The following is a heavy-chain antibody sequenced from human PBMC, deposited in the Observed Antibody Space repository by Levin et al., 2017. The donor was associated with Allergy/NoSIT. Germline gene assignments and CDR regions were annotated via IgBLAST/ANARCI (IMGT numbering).Heavy chain of an antibody. D-gene: IGHD3-22*01. V-gene: IGHV4-34*01. CDR2: INHSGST. Sequence: SETLSLTCAVYGGSFSGYYWSWIRQPPGKGLEWIGEINHSGSTNYNPSLKSRVTISVDTSKNQFSLKLSSVTAADTAVYYCARVNYYDSSGYYHFDYWGQGTLVTVSS. J-gene: IGHJ4*02. CDR1: GGSFSGYY. CDR3: ARVNYYDSSGYYHFDY.